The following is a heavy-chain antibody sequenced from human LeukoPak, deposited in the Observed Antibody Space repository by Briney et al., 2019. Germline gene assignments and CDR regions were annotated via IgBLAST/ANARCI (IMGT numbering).Heavy chain of an antibody. V-gene: IGHV3-48*04. D-gene: IGHD3-10*01. J-gene: IGHJ4*02. CDR3: ARDLYGSGIM. Sequence: GGSLRLSCAASGFTFSSYSMNWVRQAPGKGLEWVSYISSSSSTIYYADSVKGRFTISRDNARNSLYLQMNSLRAEDTAVYYCARDLYGSGIMGGQGTLVTVS. CDR1: GFTFSSYS. CDR2: ISSSSSTI.